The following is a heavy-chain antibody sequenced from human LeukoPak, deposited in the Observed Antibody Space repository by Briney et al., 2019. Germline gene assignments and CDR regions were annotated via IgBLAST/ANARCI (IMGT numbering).Heavy chain of an antibody. CDR3: ARGGSGTVRGVIITPFDY. CDR2: INHSGST. V-gene: IGHV4-34*01. D-gene: IGHD3-10*01. J-gene: IGHJ4*02. Sequence: KPSGTLSLTCAVYGGSFSGYYWSWIRQPPGKGLEWIGEINHSGSTNYNPSLKSRVTISVDTSKNQFSLKLSSVTAADTAVYYCARGGSGTVRGVIITPFDYWGQGTLVTVSS. CDR1: GGSFSGYY.